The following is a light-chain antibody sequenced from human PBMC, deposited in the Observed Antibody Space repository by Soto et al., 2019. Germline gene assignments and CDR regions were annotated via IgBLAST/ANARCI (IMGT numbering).Light chain of an antibody. Sequence: QPALTHPSAASGSPGQSITISRTATRSDIGHYDYPSCYQPHPVKAAHLMIYNITHRPSGVSNRYSGSKSGNSASLTISGLQADDEADYYCSSSTSSSALYVFGTGTKVTV. CDR1: RSDIGHYDY. J-gene: IGLJ1*01. CDR3: SSSTSSSALYV. CDR2: NIT. V-gene: IGLV2-14*03.